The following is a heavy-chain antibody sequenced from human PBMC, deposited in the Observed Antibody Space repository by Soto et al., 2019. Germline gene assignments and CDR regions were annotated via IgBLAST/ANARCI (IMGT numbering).Heavy chain of an antibody. CDR1: GFTFSSYS. V-gene: IGHV3-21*01. D-gene: IGHD1-26*01. J-gene: IGHJ4*02. CDR3: ARDKGDSGGATDY. Sequence: GGSLRLSCAASGFTFSSYSMNWVRQAPGKGLEWVSSISSSSSYIYYADSVKGRFTISRDNAKNSLYLQMNSLRAEDTAVYYCARDKGDSGGATDYWGQGTLVTVSS. CDR2: ISSSSSYI.